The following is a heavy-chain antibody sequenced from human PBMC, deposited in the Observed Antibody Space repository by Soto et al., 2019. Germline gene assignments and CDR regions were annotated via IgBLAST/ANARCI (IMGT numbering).Heavy chain of an antibody. CDR1: GGSFSGYY. CDR2: INHSGST. J-gene: IGHJ4*02. Sequence: SETLSLTCAVYGGSFSGYYWSWIRQPPGKGLEWIGEINHSGSTNYNPSLKSRVTISVDTSKNQFSLKLSSVTAADTAVYYCARGYDSSGYPYYFDYWGQGTLVTVSS. D-gene: IGHD3-22*01. CDR3: ARGYDSSGYPYYFDY. V-gene: IGHV4-34*01.